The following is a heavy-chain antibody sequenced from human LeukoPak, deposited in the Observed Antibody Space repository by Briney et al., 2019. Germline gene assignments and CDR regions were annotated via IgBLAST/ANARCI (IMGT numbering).Heavy chain of an antibody. CDR2: INPDGSRT. Sequence: PGGSLRLSCAASGFTLSTYEMHWVRQAPGKGLVWVSRINPDGSRTGYADSVKGRFTISRDNSKNTVSLQMNSLRADDTAVYYCARWGYDSSGSYWDNWGQGTLVTVSS. J-gene: IGHJ4*02. CDR1: GFTLSTYE. V-gene: IGHV3-74*01. CDR3: ARWGYDSSGSYWDN. D-gene: IGHD3-22*01.